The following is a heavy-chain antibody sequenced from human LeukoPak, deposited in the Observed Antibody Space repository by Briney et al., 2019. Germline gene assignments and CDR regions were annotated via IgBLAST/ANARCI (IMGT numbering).Heavy chain of an antibody. CDR3: ARNSGWFRFDY. D-gene: IGHD6-19*01. CDR1: GFTFSNNW. J-gene: IGHJ4*02. V-gene: IGHV3-7*03. CDR2: IKEDGSVK. Sequence: GGSLRLSCAASGFTFSNNWMGWVRQSPGKGLEWVANIKEDGSVKYYVDSVKGRFTISRDNAKNSLYLQMNSLRAEDTAVYYCARNSGWFRFDYWGQGTLVTVSS.